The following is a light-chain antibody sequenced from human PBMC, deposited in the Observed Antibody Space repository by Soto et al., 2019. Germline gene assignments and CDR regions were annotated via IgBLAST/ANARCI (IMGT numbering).Light chain of an antibody. CDR1: QSLLHSNGYNY. CDR2: LGS. CDR3: MQALQTPRT. Sequence: DIVMTQSPLSLPVTPGEPASISCRSSQSLLHSNGYNYLDWYLQKPGQSPQLLIYLGSNRASGVPDRFSGSGSGTYFTMKISRVEAEDVGVYYCMQALQTPRTFGQGTNLEIK. J-gene: IGKJ2*01. V-gene: IGKV2-28*01.